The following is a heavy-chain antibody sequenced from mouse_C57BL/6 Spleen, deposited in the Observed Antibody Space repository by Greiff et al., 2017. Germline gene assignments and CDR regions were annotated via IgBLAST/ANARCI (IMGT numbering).Heavy chain of an antibody. CDR2: LAPSDSYT. CDR3: ARGHSSDWFAY. CDR1: GYTFTSYW. J-gene: IGHJ3*01. D-gene: IGHD3-1*01. Sequence: QVQLQQPGAELVRPGTSVKLSCKASGYTFTSYWMHWVKQRPGQGLEWIGVLAPSDSYTNYNQKFKGKATLTVDTSSSTAYMQLSSLTSEDSAVYYCARGHSSDWFAYWGQGTLVTVSA. V-gene: IGHV1-59*01.